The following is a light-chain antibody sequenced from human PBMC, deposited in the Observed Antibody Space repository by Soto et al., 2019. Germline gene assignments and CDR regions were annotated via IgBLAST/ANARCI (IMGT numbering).Light chain of an antibody. J-gene: IGKJ1*01. V-gene: IGKV3-20*01. CDR1: QSVSSSY. CDR2: GAS. Sequence: ELVLTQSPGTLSLSPGEVATLSFRSSQSVSSSYLAWYQQKPGQAPRLLIYGASSRATGIPDRFSGSGSGTDFTLTISRLEPEDFAVYYCQQYGSSPKTFGQWTKVDIK. CDR3: QQYGSSPKT.